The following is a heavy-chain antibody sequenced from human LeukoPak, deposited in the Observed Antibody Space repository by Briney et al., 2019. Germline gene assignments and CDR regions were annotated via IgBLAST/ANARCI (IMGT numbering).Heavy chain of an antibody. Sequence: ASVKVSCKASGYTFTTYYMHWARQAPGQGLEWMGIINPLGGSTTYAHKFQDRLTMTRDTPTSTVYMELSSLRSEDTAVYYCARVHDFWSGFFDYWGQGTLVTVSS. CDR1: GYTFTTYY. CDR3: ARVHDFWSGFFDY. J-gene: IGHJ4*02. V-gene: IGHV1-46*01. CDR2: INPLGGST. D-gene: IGHD3-3*01.